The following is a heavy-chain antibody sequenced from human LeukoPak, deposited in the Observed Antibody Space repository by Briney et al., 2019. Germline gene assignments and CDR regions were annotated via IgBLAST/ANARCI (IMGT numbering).Heavy chain of an antibody. CDR3: ARGPLYYYGSGSYYKRNWFDP. V-gene: IGHV4-34*01. J-gene: IGHJ5*02. CDR1: GGSFSGYY. Sequence: PSETLSLTCAVYGGSFSGYYWSWIRQPPGKGLEWIGEINHSGSTNYNPSLKSRVTISVDTSKNQFSLKLSSETAADTAVYYYARGPLYYYGSGSYYKRNWFDPWGQGTLVTVSS. CDR2: INHSGST. D-gene: IGHD3-10*01.